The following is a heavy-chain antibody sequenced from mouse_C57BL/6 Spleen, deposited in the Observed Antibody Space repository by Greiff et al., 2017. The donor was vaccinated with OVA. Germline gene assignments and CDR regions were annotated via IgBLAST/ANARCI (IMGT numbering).Heavy chain of an antibody. D-gene: IGHD1-1*01. CDR1: GYTFTSYW. CDR2: IDPSDSYT. CDR3: ARSYGTQFAN. Sequence: QVQLQQPGAELVKPGASVKLSCKASGYTFTSYWMQWVKQRPGQGLEWIGEIDPSDSYTNYNQKFKGKATLTVDTSSSTAYMQLSSLTSEDSAVYYCARSYGTQFANWGQGTLVTVSA. V-gene: IGHV1-50*01. J-gene: IGHJ3*01.